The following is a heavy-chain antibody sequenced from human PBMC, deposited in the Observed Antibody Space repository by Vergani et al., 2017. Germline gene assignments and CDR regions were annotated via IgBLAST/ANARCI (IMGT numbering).Heavy chain of an antibody. V-gene: IGHV3-33*04. CDR3: ATYCSGGSCYGAFDY. CDR1: GFTLTSYG. D-gene: IGHD2-15*01. Sequence: QVQLVESGGGVVQPGRSLRLSCATSGFTLTSYGIHWVRQAPGKGPEWVAVTWFDGRNKFYSDSVKGRFIISRDNSKDIVYLQMNSLRAEDTAVYYCATYCSGGSCYGAFDYWGQGTLVTVSS. J-gene: IGHJ4*02. CDR2: TWFDGRNK.